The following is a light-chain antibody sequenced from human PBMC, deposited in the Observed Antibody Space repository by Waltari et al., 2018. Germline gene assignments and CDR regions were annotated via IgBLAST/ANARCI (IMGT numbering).Light chain of an antibody. Sequence: DIQMTQSPSTLSASVGDRVTITCRASQSISGWLAWYQQKPGKAPKLLIYKTSILESGVPSRFSGSGSGTDFTLTISRLQPDDFATYFCHQYSSFSQTFGQGTRVEVK. CDR2: KTS. V-gene: IGKV1-5*03. J-gene: IGKJ1*01. CDR1: QSISGW. CDR3: HQYSSFSQT.